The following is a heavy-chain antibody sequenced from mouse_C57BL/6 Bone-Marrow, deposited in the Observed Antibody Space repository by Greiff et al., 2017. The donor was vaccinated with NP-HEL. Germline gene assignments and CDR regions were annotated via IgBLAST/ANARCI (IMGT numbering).Heavy chain of an antibody. D-gene: IGHD1-1*01. J-gene: IGHJ3*01. V-gene: IGHV1-5*01. CDR2: IYPGNSDT. Sequence: EVQLKQSGTVLARPGASVKMSCKTSGYTFTSYWMHWVKQRPGQGLEWIGAIYPGNSDTSYNQKFKGKAKLTAVTSASTAYMELSSLTNEDSAVYYCTPIYYYGSSGAYWGQGTLVTVSA. CDR3: TPIYYYGSSGAY. CDR1: GYTFTSYW.